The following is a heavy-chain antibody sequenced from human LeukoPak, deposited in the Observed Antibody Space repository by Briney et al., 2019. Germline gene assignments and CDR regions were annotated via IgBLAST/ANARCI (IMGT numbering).Heavy chain of an antibody. V-gene: IGHV4-34*01. J-gene: IGHJ4*02. CDR1: GGSFSGYY. CDR3: ARGGYYDSSGYYPLDY. Sequence: PSETLSLTCAVYGGSFSGYYWSWIRQPPGKGLEWIGEINHSGSTNYNPSLKSRVTISVDRSKNQFSLKLSSVTAADTAVYYCARGGYYDSSGYYPLDYWGQGTLVTVSS. CDR2: INHSGST. D-gene: IGHD3-22*01.